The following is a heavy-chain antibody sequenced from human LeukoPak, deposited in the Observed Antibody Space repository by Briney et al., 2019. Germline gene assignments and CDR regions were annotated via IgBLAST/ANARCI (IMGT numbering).Heavy chain of an antibody. V-gene: IGHV3-23*01. CDR2: ISGSGGST. CDR3: AKDSSMLRGPIAIYYFDF. CDR1: GFTFSSYA. D-gene: IGHD3-10*01. Sequence: GGSLRLSCAASGFTFSSYAMSWVRQAPGKGLEWISTISGSGGSTYYVDSVKGRFTISRDNSKNTLYLQMNSLRAEDTAVYYCAKDSSMLRGPIAIYYFDFWGQGTLVTVSS. J-gene: IGHJ4*02.